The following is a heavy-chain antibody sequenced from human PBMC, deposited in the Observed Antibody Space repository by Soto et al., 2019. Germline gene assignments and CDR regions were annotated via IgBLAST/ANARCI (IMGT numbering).Heavy chain of an antibody. CDR3: AKEVERGFDY. CDR1: GFTFSSYA. CDR2: ISYDGSNK. V-gene: IGHV3-30-3*01. J-gene: IGHJ4*02. Sequence: QVQLVESGGGVVQPGRSLRLSCAASGFTFSSYAMHWVRQAPGKGLEWVAVISYDGSNKYYADSVKGRFTISRDNSKNTLYLQMNSLRAEDTAVYYCAKEVERGFDYWGQGTLVTVSS. D-gene: IGHD1-1*01.